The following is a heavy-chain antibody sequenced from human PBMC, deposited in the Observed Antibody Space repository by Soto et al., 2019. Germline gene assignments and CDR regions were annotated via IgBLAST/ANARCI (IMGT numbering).Heavy chain of an antibody. CDR1: GFTLSSFG. J-gene: IGHJ4*02. V-gene: IGHV3-33*01. CDR3: ARDPGQDEAMDY. Sequence: QVQVVESGGGVVQPGRSLRLSCAASGFTLSSFGMHWVRQAPGKGLEWVAVIWHDGKNKYYADSAKGRFTISRDNSKNTLYLQMNSLRAEDTAVYYCARDPGQDEAMDYWGQGTLVTVSS. CDR2: IWHDGKNK.